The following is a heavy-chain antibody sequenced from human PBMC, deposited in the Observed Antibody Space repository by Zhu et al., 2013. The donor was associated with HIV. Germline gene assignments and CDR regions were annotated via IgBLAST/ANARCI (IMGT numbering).Heavy chain of an antibody. J-gene: IGHJ3*02. CDR2: IIPIFGTT. V-gene: IGHV1-69*01. D-gene: IGHD3-22*01. CDR1: GGNFRRHG. Sequence: QVQLVQSGAEVKKPGSSVKVSCKASGGNFRRHGISWVRQAPGQGLEWMGGIIPIFGTTNYAQKFQGRVTITADESTSTAYMELSSLRSEDTAVYYCARSYDSSGYHGDDAFDIWGQGTMVTVSS. CDR3: ARSYDSSGYHGDDAFDI.